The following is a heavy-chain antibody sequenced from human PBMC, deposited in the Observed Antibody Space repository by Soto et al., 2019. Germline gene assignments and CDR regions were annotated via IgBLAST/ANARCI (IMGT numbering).Heavy chain of an antibody. V-gene: IGHV1-18*01. Sequence: QVPLVQSGAAVKKPGASVKVSCKASGDKFNSYTISWVRPAPGQRLEWMGRISAYNGNTNYAQKLQGRVTMTTDTATSTAYIELRGLSSADTAVYHCARGVGALGHWFEPWGPGTLVTVSS. J-gene: IGHJ5*02. D-gene: IGHD1-26*01. CDR1: GDKFNSYT. CDR3: ARGVGALGHWFEP. CDR2: ISAYNGNT.